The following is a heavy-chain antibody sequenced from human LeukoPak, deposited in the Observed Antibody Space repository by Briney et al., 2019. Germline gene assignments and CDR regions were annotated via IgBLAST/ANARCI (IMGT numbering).Heavy chain of an antibody. J-gene: IGHJ4*02. D-gene: IGHD3-22*01. CDR2: ISSSSSYI. Sequence: PGGSLRLSCAASGFTFSSYSMNWVRQAPGKGLEWVSSISSSSSYIYYADSVKGRFTISRDNAKNSLYLQMNSLRAEDTAVYYCARTVWATYYYDSSGYQLDYWGQGTLVTVSS. CDR3: ARTVWATYYYDSSGYQLDY. V-gene: IGHV3-21*01. CDR1: GFTFSSYS.